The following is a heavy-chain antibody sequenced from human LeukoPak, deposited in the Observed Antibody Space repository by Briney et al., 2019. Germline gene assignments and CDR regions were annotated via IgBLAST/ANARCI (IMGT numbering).Heavy chain of an antibody. Sequence: GESLKISCKGSGYSFTSYRIGWVRQMPGKGLEWMGIIYPGDSDTRYSPSFQGQVTISADKSISTAYLQWSSLKASDTAMYYCARPSSSWDDAFDIWGQGTMVTVSS. CDR2: IYPGDSDT. J-gene: IGHJ3*02. V-gene: IGHV5-51*01. D-gene: IGHD6-13*01. CDR3: ARPSSSWDDAFDI. CDR1: GYSFTSYR.